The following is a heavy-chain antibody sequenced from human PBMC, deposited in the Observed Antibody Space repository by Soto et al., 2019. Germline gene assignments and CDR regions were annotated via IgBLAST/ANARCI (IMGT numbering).Heavy chain of an antibody. CDR1: GGSMSSGDYY. V-gene: IGHV4-30-4*01. Sequence: PSXTLSLTCTVSGGSMSSGDYYWSWIRQPPGKGLEWIGYIYYSGSTYYNPSLKSRVTISVDTSKNQFSLKLSSVTAADTAVYYCARESSLRYFDWANYGMDVWGQGTTVTVSS. J-gene: IGHJ6*02. CDR2: IYYSGST. D-gene: IGHD3-9*01. CDR3: ARESSLRYFDWANYGMDV.